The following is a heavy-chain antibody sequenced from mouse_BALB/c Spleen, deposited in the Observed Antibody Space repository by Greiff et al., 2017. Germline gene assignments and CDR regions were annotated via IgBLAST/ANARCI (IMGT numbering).Heavy chain of an antibody. Sequence: EVQLVESGGGLVKPGGSLKLSCAASGFTFSSYAMSWVRQTPEKRLEWVATISSGGSYTYYPDSVKGRFTISRDNAKNTLYLQMSSLRSEDTAMYYCARHVNFDYWGQGTTLTVSS. CDR3: ARHVNFDY. J-gene: IGHJ2*01. CDR1: GFTFSSYA. V-gene: IGHV5-9-3*01. CDR2: ISSGGSYT.